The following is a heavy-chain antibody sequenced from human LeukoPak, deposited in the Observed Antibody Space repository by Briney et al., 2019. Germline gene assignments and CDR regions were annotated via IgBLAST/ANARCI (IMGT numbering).Heavy chain of an antibody. CDR3: ARSGSYYPDFDY. Sequence: SETLSLTCTVSGGSISSSSYYWSWIRQPPGKGLEWIGYIYYSGSTNYNPSLKSRVTISVDTSKNQFSLKLSSVTAADTAVYYCARSGSYYPDFDYWGQGTLVTVSS. V-gene: IGHV4-61*05. CDR2: IYYSGST. J-gene: IGHJ4*02. CDR1: GGSISSSSYY. D-gene: IGHD1-26*01.